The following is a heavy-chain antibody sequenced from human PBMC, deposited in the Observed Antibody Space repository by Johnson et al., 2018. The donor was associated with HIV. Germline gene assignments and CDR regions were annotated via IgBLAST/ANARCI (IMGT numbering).Heavy chain of an antibody. CDR1: GFTVSSNY. CDR3: ARSWELGETAFDI. J-gene: IGHJ3*02. CDR2: INSDGSST. D-gene: IGHD1-26*01. Sequence: VHLVESGGGLVQPGGSLRLSCAASGFTVSSNYMSWVRQAPGKGLVWVSRINSDGSSTSYADSVKGRFTISRDNSKNTLYLQMTSLRAEDTAMYYCARSWELGETAFDIWGQGTMVTVSS. V-gene: IGHV3-74*02.